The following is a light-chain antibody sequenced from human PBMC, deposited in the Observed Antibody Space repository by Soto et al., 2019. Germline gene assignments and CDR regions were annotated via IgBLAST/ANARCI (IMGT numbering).Light chain of an antibody. CDR2: EVT. J-gene: IGLJ1*01. CDR1: SSDVGGYNY. CDR3: ISYTSGTSPYV. V-gene: IGLV2-14*01. Sequence: QSVLTQPASVSGSPGQSITISCTGTSSDVGGYNYVSWYQHHPGKAPKLIIYEVTNRPSGVSNRFSGSKSGNTASLTISGLQAEDEADYYCISYTSGTSPYVFGTGTKLTVL.